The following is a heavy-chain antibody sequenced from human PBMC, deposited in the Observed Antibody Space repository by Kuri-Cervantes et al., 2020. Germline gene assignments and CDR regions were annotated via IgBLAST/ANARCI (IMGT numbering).Heavy chain of an antibody. CDR2: IWYDGSNK. CDR1: GFTFDDYA. V-gene: IGHV3-33*08. CDR3: ARECIVGAAADY. D-gene: IGHD1-26*01. J-gene: IGHJ4*02. Sequence: GESLKISCAASGFTFDDYAMHWVRQAPGKGLEWVAVIWYDGSNKYYADSVKGRFTISRDNSKNTLYLQMNSLRAEDTAVYYCARECIVGAAADYWGQGTLVTVSS.